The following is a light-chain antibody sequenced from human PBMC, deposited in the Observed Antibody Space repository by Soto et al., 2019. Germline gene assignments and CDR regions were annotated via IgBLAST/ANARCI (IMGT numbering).Light chain of an antibody. Sequence: QPVLNQSPSASASLGASVKLTCTLSSGHSNYVIAWHQQQPEKGPRYLMKLNSDGSHSKGDGIPDRFSGSSSGAERYLTISSLQSEDEADYYCQTWDTGIRVFGGGTKLTVL. V-gene: IGLV4-69*01. CDR2: LNSDGSH. CDR1: SGHSNYV. J-gene: IGLJ2*01. CDR3: QTWDTGIRV.